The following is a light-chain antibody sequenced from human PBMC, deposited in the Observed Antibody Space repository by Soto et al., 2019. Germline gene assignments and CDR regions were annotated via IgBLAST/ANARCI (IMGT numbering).Light chain of an antibody. V-gene: IGKV3-20*01. CDR3: QQDYASSWT. CDR1: QSISSTY. J-gene: IGKJ1*01. Sequence: EIVLTQSPGTLSLSPGERATLSCRASQSISSTYLAWYRQKPGQAPRLLIYAASSRATGIPARFSGSGSGTDFTLTISRLEPEDFAVYYCQQDYASSWTFGQGTRVAIK. CDR2: AAS.